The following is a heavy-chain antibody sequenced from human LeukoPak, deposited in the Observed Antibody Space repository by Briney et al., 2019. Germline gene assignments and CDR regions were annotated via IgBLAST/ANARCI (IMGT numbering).Heavy chain of an antibody. J-gene: IGHJ6*03. Sequence: ASVKVSCKASGYTFTGYYMHWVRQAPGQRLEWMGWINPNSGGTNYAQKFQGRVTMTRDTSISTAYMELSRLRSDDTAVYYCASARARTYYYYYMDVWGKGTTVTVSS. V-gene: IGHV1-2*02. CDR1: GYTFTGYY. CDR3: ASARARTYYYYYMDV. D-gene: IGHD6-6*01. CDR2: INPNSGGT.